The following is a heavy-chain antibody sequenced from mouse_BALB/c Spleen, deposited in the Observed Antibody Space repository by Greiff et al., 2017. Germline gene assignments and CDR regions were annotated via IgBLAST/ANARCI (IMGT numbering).Heavy chain of an antibody. V-gene: IGHV1S137*01. Sequence: QVQLKESGAELVRPGVSVKISCKGSGYTFTDYAMHWVKQSHAKSLEWIGVISTYYGDASYNQKFKGKATMTVDKSSSTAYMELARLTSEDSAVYYCARSGDGFSWFAYWGQGTLVTVSA. CDR1: GYTFTDYA. CDR3: ARSGDGFSWFAY. CDR2: ISTYYGDA. D-gene: IGHD2-3*01. J-gene: IGHJ3*01.